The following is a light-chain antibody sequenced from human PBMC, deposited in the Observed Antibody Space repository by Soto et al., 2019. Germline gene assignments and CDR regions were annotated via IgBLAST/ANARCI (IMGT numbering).Light chain of an antibody. CDR1: QSGSSSY. V-gene: IGKV3-20*01. CDR3: PQYGNSPWT. CDR2: GVS. Sequence: VLTQSPVTLSLSPGERATLSGRPSQSGSSSYLAWYQQKPCQSPRLLIYGVSSRATGLPDRFSGSGSRTDFTLTISRLEPEDFAVYYCPQYGNSPWTFAQGTTV. J-gene: IGKJ1*01.